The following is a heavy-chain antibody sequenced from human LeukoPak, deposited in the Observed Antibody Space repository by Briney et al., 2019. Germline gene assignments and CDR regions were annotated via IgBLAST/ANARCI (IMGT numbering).Heavy chain of an antibody. V-gene: IGHV4-30-2*01. CDR3: ARDGAAVAGN. CDR2: IYHSGST. Sequence: SQTLSLTCTVSGGSISSGGYYWSWIRQPPGKGLEWIGYIYHSGSTYYNPSLKSRVTISVDRSKNQFSLKLSSVTAADTAVYYCARDGAAVAGNWGQGTLVTASS. CDR1: GGSISSGGYY. D-gene: IGHD6-19*01. J-gene: IGHJ4*02.